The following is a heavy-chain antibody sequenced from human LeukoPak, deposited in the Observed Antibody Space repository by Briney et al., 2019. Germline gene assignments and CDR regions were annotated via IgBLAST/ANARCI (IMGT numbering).Heavy chain of an antibody. CDR1: GFTFSSYA. D-gene: IGHD3-10*01. J-gene: IGHJ4*02. CDR3: AKDYYGSGRLFDY. CDR2: ISGSGGST. Sequence: GGSLRLSCAASGFTFSSYAMSWVRQAPGKGLEWVSAISGSGGSTYYADSVKGRFTISRGNSKNTLYLQMNSLRAEDTAVYYCAKDYYGSGRLFDYWGQGTLVTVSS. V-gene: IGHV3-23*01.